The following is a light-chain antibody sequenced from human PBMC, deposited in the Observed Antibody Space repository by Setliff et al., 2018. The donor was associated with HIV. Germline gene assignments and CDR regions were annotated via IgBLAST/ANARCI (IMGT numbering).Light chain of an antibody. J-gene: IGLJ1*01. V-gene: IGLV2-23*01. CDR3: CSNTGSNTYV. Sequence: QSALAQPASVSGSPGQSITISCTGTSNDVGRYDLVSWYQQHPARAPKLIIYQATERPSGVSNRFSGSKSGNTASLTISGLQAEDEADYYCCSNTGSNTYVFGSGTKVTVL. CDR1: SNDVGRYDL. CDR2: QAT.